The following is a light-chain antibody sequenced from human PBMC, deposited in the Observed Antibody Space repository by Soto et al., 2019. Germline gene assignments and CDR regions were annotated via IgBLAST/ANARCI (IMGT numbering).Light chain of an antibody. V-gene: IGKV1-39*01. J-gene: IGKJ4*01. CDR2: GAS. Sequence: DIQMTQSPPSLSASVGDRVTITCRASQSISNYLNWYQQKVGKAPQLLIYGASNLQSGVPARFSGSGSGTDFTLTISDLQSEDFATFSCQQSYSAPLTFGGGTKVEIK. CDR3: QQSYSAPLT. CDR1: QSISNY.